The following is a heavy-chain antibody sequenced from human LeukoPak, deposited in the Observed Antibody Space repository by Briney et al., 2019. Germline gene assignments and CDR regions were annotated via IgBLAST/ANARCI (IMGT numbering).Heavy chain of an antibody. CDR2: IYSGGNT. J-gene: IGHJ4*02. CDR1: GFTVSSNY. V-gene: IGHV3-53*01. Sequence: GGSLRLSCAVSGFTVSSNYMSWVRQAPGKGLEWVSVIYSGGNTYYADSVKGRFTISRDNSKNTLYLQMNSLRAEDTAVYYCARVDFWSGYRLDYWGQGTLVTVSS. D-gene: IGHD3-3*01. CDR3: ARVDFWSGYRLDY.